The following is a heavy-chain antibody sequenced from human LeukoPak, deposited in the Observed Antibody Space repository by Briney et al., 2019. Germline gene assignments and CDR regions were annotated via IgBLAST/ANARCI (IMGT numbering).Heavy chain of an antibody. D-gene: IGHD3-22*01. CDR1: GGSISSYF. J-gene: IGHJ4*02. CDR3: ARSDSLGDDS. CDR2: INDSGST. Sequence: PSETLSLTCTVSGGSISSYFWSWIRQPPGKGLEWIGYINDSGSTTYSPSLKSRVTISLDTSTKQFSLKLSSVTAADTAVYYCARSDSLGDDSWGQGTLVTVSS. V-gene: IGHV4-59*01.